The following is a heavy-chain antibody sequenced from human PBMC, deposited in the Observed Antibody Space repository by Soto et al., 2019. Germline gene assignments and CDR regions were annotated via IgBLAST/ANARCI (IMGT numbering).Heavy chain of an antibody. CDR1: GCGFRGCA. V-gene: IGHV1-69*01. CDR3: ARAQWERKEFDY. CDR2: IIPIFGTA. Sequence: SVKVSCTACGCGFRGCAISWVRQAPGQGLEWMGGIIPIFGTAKYEKKFQGRVPITADESTSTAYRELSGLRYDVTAVSYGARAQWERKEFDYWAQGTLVTVSS. D-gene: IGHD1-26*01. J-gene: IGHJ4*02.